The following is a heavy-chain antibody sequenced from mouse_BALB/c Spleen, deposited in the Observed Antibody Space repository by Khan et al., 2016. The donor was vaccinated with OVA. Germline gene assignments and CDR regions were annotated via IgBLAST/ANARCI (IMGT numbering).Heavy chain of an antibody. CDR2: ITYNGGT. CDR3: ARWFAY. Sequence: EVQLQESGPGLVKPSQSLSLTCTVTGYSITSDYAWNWIRQFPGNKLEWMGYITYNGGTSYHPSLKSRISITRDMSKNQFFLRLNSVTTEDSATYYCARWFAYWGQGTLVTVS. V-gene: IGHV3-2*02. J-gene: IGHJ3*01. CDR1: GYSITSDYA.